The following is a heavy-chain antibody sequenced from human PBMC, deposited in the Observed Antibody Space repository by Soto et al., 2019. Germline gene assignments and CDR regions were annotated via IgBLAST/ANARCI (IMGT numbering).Heavy chain of an antibody. CDR2: ISAYNGNT. CDR3: ARDLLRYFDWLLHPNWFDP. J-gene: IGHJ5*02. Sequence: ASVKVFWKASGYTFTSYGISWVRQAPGRGLEWMGWISAYNGNTNYAQKLRGRVTMTTDTSTSTAYMELRSLRSDDTAVYYCARDLLRYFDWLLHPNWFDPWGQGTLVTVSS. CDR1: GYTFTSYG. D-gene: IGHD3-9*01. V-gene: IGHV1-18*01.